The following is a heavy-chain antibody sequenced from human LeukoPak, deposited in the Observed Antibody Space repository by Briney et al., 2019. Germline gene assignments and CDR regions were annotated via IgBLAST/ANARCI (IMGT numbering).Heavy chain of an antibody. CDR2: ISFDGGNK. V-gene: IGHV3-30*03. CDR1: GFTFSSHG. CDR3: IRDFRSADL. Sequence: PGGSLRLSCAASGFTFSSHGMHWVRQAPGKGLEWVAVISFDGGNKYYADSVKGRFTISRDNAKNTVYLEMNSLSVEDTATYYCIRDFRSADLWGQGTLVTVTS. J-gene: IGHJ5*02.